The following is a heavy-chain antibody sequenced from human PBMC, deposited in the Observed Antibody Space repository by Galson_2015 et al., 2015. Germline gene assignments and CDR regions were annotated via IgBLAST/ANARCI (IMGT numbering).Heavy chain of an antibody. CDR3: AREACYSNSWYPTY. Sequence: SGYSFTASNMHWVRQAPGQRLEWVGWIGVGDGSTKYSQWLQDRVTITRDISASVVYMELSSLTSEDTAVYYCAREACYSNSWYPTYWGQGTLVTVSS. J-gene: IGHJ4*02. CDR2: IGVGDGST. V-gene: IGHV1-3*01. CDR1: GYSFTASN. D-gene: IGHD6-13*01.